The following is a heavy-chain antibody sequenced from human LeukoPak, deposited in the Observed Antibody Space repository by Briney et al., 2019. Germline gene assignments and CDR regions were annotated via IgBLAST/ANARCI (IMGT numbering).Heavy chain of an antibody. V-gene: IGHV3-23*01. CDR3: AKGKVPAAILTPYYFDY. J-gene: IGHJ4*02. CDR2: ISGSGGST. Sequence: GGSLRLSCAASGFTFSSYAMSWVRQAPGKGLEWVSAISGSGGSTYYADSVKGRFTISRDNSKNTLYLQMNSLRAEDTAVYYCAKGKVPAAILTPYYFDYWGQGTLVTVSS. CDR1: GFTFSSYA. D-gene: IGHD2-2*02.